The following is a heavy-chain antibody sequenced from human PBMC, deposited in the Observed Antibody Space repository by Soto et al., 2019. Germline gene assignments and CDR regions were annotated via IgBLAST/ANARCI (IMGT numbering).Heavy chain of an antibody. Sequence: PGGSLRVSCSASGFPFNIYDVLWVRRAPGKGLEYVSGISSDGGSTYYADSVKGRFTISTENSKNMLYRQRNSLRVDDTAVYYGAKAGGKVSPPFDPWGQGTLVT. CDR1: GFPFNIYD. CDR2: ISSDGGST. J-gene: IGHJ5*02. D-gene: IGHD2-8*01. V-gene: IGHV3-64*04. CDR3: AKAGGKVSPPFDP.